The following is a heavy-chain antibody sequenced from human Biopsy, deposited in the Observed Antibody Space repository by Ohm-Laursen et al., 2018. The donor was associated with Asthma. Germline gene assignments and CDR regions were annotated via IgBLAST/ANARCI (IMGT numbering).Heavy chain of an antibody. J-gene: IGHJ6*02. Sequence: GTLSLTCSLSSGSGGYMRSGNYYWGWIRQPPGKGLEWIGSIYYSGTTYYNPSLEGRFTVSADTSKNQFSLKLISVTAADTAVYYCVRGSSSWHHGPFHYYYGLDVWGQGTTATVSS. V-gene: IGHV4-39*01. D-gene: IGHD6-13*01. CDR1: SGSGGYMRSGNYY. CDR3: VRGSSSWHHGPFHYYYGLDV. CDR2: IYYSGTT.